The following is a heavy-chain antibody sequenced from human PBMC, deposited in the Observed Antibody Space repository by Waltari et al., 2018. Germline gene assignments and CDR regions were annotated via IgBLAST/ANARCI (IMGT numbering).Heavy chain of an antibody. Sequence: QVQLQESGPGLVKASETLSLTCPVSGYSISSDYYWVWIRQPPGKGLEWIGSIYHSGSTYYNPSLKSRVTISLDTSKNQFSLKLSSVTAADTAVYYCARDLEDWGQGTLVTVSS. V-gene: IGHV4-38-2*02. J-gene: IGHJ4*02. CDR2: IYHSGST. CDR3: ARDLED. CDR1: GYSISSDYY.